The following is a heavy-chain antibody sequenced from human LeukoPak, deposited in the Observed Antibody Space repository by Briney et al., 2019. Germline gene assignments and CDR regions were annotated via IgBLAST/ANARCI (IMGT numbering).Heavy chain of an antibody. Sequence: PGGSLRLSCAASGFTFSSFWMHWVRQAPGKGLVWVSRVHKDGISTSYTDSVKGRFTISRDNAKNTVDLQMNSLRAEDTGVYYCARGGSGCFDIWGQGTMVTVSS. CDR2: VHKDGIST. V-gene: IGHV3-74*01. D-gene: IGHD1-26*01. CDR3: ARGGSGCFDI. J-gene: IGHJ3*02. CDR1: GFTFSSFW.